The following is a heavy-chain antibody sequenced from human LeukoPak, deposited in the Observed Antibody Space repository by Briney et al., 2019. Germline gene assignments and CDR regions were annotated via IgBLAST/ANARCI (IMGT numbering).Heavy chain of an antibody. D-gene: IGHD6-13*01. J-gene: IGHJ2*01. CDR2: ISGSGGST. CDR1: GFTFSSYG. Sequence: GGSLRLPCAAPGFTFSSYGMSWVRQAPGKGLEWVSAISGSGGSTYYADSVKGRFTISRDNSKNTLYLQMNSLRAEDTAVYYCAKDGSSWYREGWYFDLWGRGTLVTVSS. CDR3: AKDGSSWYREGWYFDL. V-gene: IGHV3-23*01.